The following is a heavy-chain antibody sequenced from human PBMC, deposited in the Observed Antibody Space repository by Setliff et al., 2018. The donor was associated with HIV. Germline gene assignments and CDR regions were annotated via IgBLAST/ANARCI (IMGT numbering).Heavy chain of an antibody. D-gene: IGHD4-4*01. J-gene: IGHJ4*02. CDR1: GYTFTAYY. CDR2: INPNSGDT. V-gene: IGHV1-2*02. Sequence: GASVKVSCKSSGYTFTAYYLHWVRQAPGQGLEWVGWINPNSGDTAYAQKFQGRVTMTRVTSISTAYMELTRLTSDDTAVYYCARVTVSGRGLHFWGQGTLVTVSS. CDR3: ARVTVSGRGLHF.